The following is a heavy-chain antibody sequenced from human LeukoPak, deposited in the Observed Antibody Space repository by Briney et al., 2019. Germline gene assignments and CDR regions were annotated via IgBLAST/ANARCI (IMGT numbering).Heavy chain of an antibody. CDR2: INHSGST. CDR3: ARLLRAGVFDI. CDR1: GGSFSGYY. Sequence: SETLSLTCAVYGGSFSGYYWSWIRRPPGKGLEWTGEINHSGSTNYNPSLKSRVTISVDTSKNQFSLKLSSVTAADTAVYYCARLLRAGVFDIWGQGTMVTVSS. J-gene: IGHJ3*02. V-gene: IGHV4-34*01. D-gene: IGHD2-15*01.